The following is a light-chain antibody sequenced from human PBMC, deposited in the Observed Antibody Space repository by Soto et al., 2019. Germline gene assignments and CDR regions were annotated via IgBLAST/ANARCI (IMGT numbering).Light chain of an antibody. CDR1: SSDIGSYDH. Sequence: LTQPASVSGSPGQSITISCSGTSSDIGSYDHVAWYQQFPGKSPKLIIYAVSDRPSGVSDRFSGSKSGISASLTISGLQTENEADYYCISYTDRQSYLFGTGTKVTVL. CDR2: AVS. CDR3: ISYTDRQSYL. J-gene: IGLJ1*01. V-gene: IGLV2-14*03.